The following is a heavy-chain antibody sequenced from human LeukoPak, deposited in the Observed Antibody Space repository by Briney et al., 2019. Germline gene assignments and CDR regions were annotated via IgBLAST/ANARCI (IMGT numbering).Heavy chain of an antibody. Sequence: GSLRLSCAASGFTFSSYAMSWVRQPPGKGLEWIGEINHSGSTNYNPSLKSRVTISVDTSKNQFSLKLSSVTAADTAVYYCAREPLGYCSGGSCYRYYFDYWGQGTLVTVSS. D-gene: IGHD2-15*01. J-gene: IGHJ4*02. CDR1: GFTFSSYA. CDR2: INHSGST. CDR3: AREPLGYCSGGSCYRYYFDY. V-gene: IGHV4-34*01.